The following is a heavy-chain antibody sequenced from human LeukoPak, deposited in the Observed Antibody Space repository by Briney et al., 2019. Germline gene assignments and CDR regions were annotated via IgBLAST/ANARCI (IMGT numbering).Heavy chain of an antibody. CDR2: MSNSGSYI. D-gene: IGHD1-1*01. CDR3: ARDVTTDY. CDR1: GFSFSSYS. J-gene: IGHJ4*02. Sequence: GGSLRLSCAASGFSFSSYSMNWVRQAPGKGLEWVSSMSNSGSYILYADSVKGRFTIPRDNAKNSLYLQMNGLRAEDTAVYYCARDVTTDYWGQGTLVTVSS. V-gene: IGHV3-21*06.